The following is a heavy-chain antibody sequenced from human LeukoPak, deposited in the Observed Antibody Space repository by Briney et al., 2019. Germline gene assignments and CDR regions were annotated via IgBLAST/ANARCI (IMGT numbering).Heavy chain of an antibody. CDR2: INHSGST. J-gene: IGHJ6*04. Sequence: SETLSLTCAVYGESFSGYYWSWIRQPPGKGLEWIGEINHSGSTNYNPSLKSRVTISVDTSKNQFSLKLSSVTAADTAVYYCARVYYDILTGSRMDVWGKGTTVTVSS. CDR1: GESFSGYY. V-gene: IGHV4-34*01. D-gene: IGHD3-9*01. CDR3: ARVYYDILTGSRMDV.